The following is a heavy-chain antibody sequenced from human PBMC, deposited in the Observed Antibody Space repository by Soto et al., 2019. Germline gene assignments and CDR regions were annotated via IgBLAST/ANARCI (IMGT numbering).Heavy chain of an antibody. Sequence: QLQLQESGPGLVKPSETLSLTCTVSGGSITSNAYYWGWIRQPPGKGLGWLGYIYYSGSASYNPSLKSRFTMSVDTSKNQFSLKLSSVTAADTAVYYCARRPKRGSYSWCFDYWGQGTLVTVSS. CDR2: IYYSGSA. J-gene: IGHJ4*02. CDR3: ARRPKRGSYSWCFDY. V-gene: IGHV4-39*01. D-gene: IGHD1-26*01. CDR1: GGSITSNAYY.